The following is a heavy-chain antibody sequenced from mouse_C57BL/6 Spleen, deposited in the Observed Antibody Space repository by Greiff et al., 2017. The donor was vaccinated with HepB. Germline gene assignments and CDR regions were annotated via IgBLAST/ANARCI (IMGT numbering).Heavy chain of an antibody. D-gene: IGHD1-1*01. CDR2: INHNNGGT. Sequence: EVQLQQSGPELVKPGASVKMSCKASGYTFTDYNMPWVKQSHGKSLEWIGYINHNNGGTSYNQTFKGKDTLTVNKSSSTAYMELRRLTSVDSAVYYCARWKRIVDYGSSDGFDVWGTGTTVTVSS. CDR3: ARWKRIVDYGSSDGFDV. V-gene: IGHV1-22*01. J-gene: IGHJ1*03. CDR1: GYTFTDYN.